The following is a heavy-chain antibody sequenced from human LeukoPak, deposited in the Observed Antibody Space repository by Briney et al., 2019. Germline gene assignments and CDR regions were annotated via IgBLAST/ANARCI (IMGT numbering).Heavy chain of an antibody. D-gene: IGHD3-9*01. CDR3: ARQPYYDILTGYYYPFDY. Sequence: SETLSLTCTVSGGSISSYYWSWIRQPPGKGLEWIGYIYYSGSTNYNPSLKSRVTISVDTSKNQFSLKLSSVNAADTAVYYCARQPYYDILTGYYYPFDYWGQGTLVTVSS. V-gene: IGHV4-59*08. CDR1: GGSISSYY. J-gene: IGHJ4*02. CDR2: IYYSGST.